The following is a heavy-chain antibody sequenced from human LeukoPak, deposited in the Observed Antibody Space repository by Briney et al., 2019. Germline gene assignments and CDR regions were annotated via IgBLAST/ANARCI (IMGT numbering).Heavy chain of an antibody. V-gene: IGHV3-30*04. D-gene: IGHD3-10*01. CDR3: AREGALHALDI. J-gene: IGHJ3*02. Sequence: GRSLRLSCAASGFTFSSYAMHWVRQAPGKGLEWVAVISYDGSNKYYADSVKGRFTISRDNSKNTLYLQMNSLRAEDTAVYYCAREGALHALDIWGQGTMVTVSS. CDR2: ISYDGSNK. CDR1: GFTFSSYA.